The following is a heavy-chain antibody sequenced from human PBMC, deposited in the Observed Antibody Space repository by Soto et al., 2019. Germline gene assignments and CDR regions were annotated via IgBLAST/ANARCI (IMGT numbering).Heavy chain of an antibody. Sequence: QVQLVQSGAEVKKPGASVKVSCKAFGYSFTSYYIHWVRQASGQGLEWLGIINPSGGTTSYTQRFQGSVNLTRDTSTSTVYMELSSLRSEDTGVYYCARDRGYASTDYWGLGTLVTVSS. CDR1: GYSFTSYY. V-gene: IGHV1-46*03. D-gene: IGHD2-2*01. CDR2: INPSGGTT. CDR3: ARDRGYASTDY. J-gene: IGHJ4*02.